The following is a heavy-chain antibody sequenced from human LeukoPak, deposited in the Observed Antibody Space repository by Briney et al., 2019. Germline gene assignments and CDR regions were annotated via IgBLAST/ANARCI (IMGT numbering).Heavy chain of an antibody. Sequence: SETLSLTCTVSGGSISTSNYYWGWIRQPPGKGLEWIGNIFYSGSTYYSPSLRSRVTISLDTSRNQFSLKLNSVTAADTAVYYCARDVRSRRYYYMDVWGKGTTVTVSS. CDR3: ARDVRSRRYYYMDV. D-gene: IGHD2-15*01. J-gene: IGHJ6*03. V-gene: IGHV4-39*07. CDR1: GGSISTSNYY. CDR2: IFYSGST.